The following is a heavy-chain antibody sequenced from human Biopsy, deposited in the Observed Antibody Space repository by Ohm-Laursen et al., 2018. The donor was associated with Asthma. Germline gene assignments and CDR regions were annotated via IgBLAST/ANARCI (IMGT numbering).Heavy chain of an antibody. CDR3: AKEVFPGWELRRGPDS. D-gene: IGHD1-26*01. Sequence: SLRLSCAASGFSFSNYGMHWVRQAPGKGLDWVAVISFDGTNRNYTDSVRGRFTISRDNSRNTLHLEMNSLRAEDTAVYFCAKEVFPGWELRRGPDSWGQGTLVTVSS. J-gene: IGHJ4*02. CDR2: ISFDGTNR. CDR1: GFSFSNYG. V-gene: IGHV3-30*18.